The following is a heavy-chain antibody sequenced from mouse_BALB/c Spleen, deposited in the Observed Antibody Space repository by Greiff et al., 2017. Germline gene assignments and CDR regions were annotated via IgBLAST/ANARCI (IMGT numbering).Heavy chain of an antibody. CDR2: INPYNDGT. CDR3: ARGTTVVAPYWYFDV. J-gene: IGHJ1*01. D-gene: IGHD1-1*01. Sequence: EVQLQQSGPELVKPGASVKMSCKASGYTFTSYVMHWVKQKPGQGLEWIGYINPYNDGTKYNEKFKGKATLTSDKSSSTAYMELSSLTSEDSAVYYCARGTTVVAPYWYFDVWGAGTTVTVSS. V-gene: IGHV1-14*01. CDR1: GYTFTSYV.